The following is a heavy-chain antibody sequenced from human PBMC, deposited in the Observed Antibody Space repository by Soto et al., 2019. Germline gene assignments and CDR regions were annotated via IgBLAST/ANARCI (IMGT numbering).Heavy chain of an antibody. J-gene: IGHJ4*02. D-gene: IGHD3-16*01. CDR1: GFNFSAYG. V-gene: IGHV3-30*03. CDR2: LSFDASKK. CDR3: RGGAAD. Sequence: QVQLVESGGGVVQPGRSLRLSCAASGFNFSAYGMHWVRQAPGTGLELVALLSFDASKKYYADSVKGRFTISRDTSRNTLYLKMNSLRVEDTAVYYCRGGAADGGQGPRVTVSS.